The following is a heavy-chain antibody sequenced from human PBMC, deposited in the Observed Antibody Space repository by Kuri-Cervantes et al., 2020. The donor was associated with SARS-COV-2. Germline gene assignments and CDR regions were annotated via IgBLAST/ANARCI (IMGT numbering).Heavy chain of an antibody. CDR3: ARGRYSYGLLYFDY. Sequence: GGSLRLSCAASGFTFSSYGMHWVRQAPGKGLEWVAVISYDGSNKYYAYSVKGRFTISRDNSKNTLYLQMNSLRAEDTAVYYCARGRYSYGLLYFDYWGQGTRVTVSS. V-gene: IGHV3-30*03. J-gene: IGHJ4*02. CDR1: GFTFSSYG. D-gene: IGHD5-18*01. CDR2: ISYDGSNK.